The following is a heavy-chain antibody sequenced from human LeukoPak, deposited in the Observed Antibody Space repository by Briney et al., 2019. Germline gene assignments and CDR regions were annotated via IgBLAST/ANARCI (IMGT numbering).Heavy chain of an antibody. Sequence: PGGSLRLSCAASGFTFSSYAMSWVRQAPGKGLDWVSAISGSGGSTYHADSVKGRFTISGDNSKNTLYLQMKSLRAEDTAVYYCAKGSHLWFVWGQGTLVTVSS. CDR1: GFTFSSYA. CDR2: ISGSGGST. V-gene: IGHV3-23*01. D-gene: IGHD5-18*01. J-gene: IGHJ4*02. CDR3: AKGSHLWFV.